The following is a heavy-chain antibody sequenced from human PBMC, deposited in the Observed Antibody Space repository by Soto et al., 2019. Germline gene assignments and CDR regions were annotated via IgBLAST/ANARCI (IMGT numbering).Heavy chain of an antibody. V-gene: IGHV3-48*01. CDR1: GFTFSSYS. CDR3: ASSTDGDFDY. Sequence: PGGSLRLSCAASGFTFSSYSMNWVRQAPGKGLEWVSYISSSSSTIYYADSVKGRFTISRDNAKNSLYLQMNSLRAEDTAVYYCASSTDGDFDYWGQGTLVTVSS. J-gene: IGHJ4*02. CDR2: ISSSSSTI. D-gene: IGHD2-2*01.